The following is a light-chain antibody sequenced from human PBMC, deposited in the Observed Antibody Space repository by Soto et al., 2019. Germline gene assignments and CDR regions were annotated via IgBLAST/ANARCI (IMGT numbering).Light chain of an antibody. Sequence: EIVMTQSPATLSVSPGERAALSCRASQRVSINVAWYQQKSGHAPRLLMYGSSTRATGIPARFSGSGSGTECTLTSSSLQSEECAVYYCQQYNDWRPWITFGQGTRLEIK. CDR2: GSS. V-gene: IGKV3-15*01. CDR1: QRVSIN. J-gene: IGKJ5*01. CDR3: QQYNDWRPWIT.